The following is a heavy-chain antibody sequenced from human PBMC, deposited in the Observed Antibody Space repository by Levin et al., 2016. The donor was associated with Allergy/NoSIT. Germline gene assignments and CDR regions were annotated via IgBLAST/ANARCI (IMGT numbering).Heavy chain of an antibody. Sequence: SETLSLTCTVSGGSISSNNYYWGWIRQPPGKGLEWIGSIYYSGSTYYNPSLKSRVTISVDTSKNQFSLRLSSVTAADTAVYYCARPLIYYPGAFDIWGQGTMVTVSS. V-gene: IGHV4-39*01. J-gene: IGHJ3*02. CDR2: IYYSGST. CDR1: GGSISSNNYY. D-gene: IGHD1-26*01. CDR3: ARPLIYYPGAFDI.